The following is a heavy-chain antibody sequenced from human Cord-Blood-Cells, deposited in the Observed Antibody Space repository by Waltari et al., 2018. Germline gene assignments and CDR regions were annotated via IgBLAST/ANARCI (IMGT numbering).Heavy chain of an antibody. CDR1: GYTLTELS. CDR3: AARPFFFGVVNLYFDY. J-gene: IGHJ4*02. CDR2: FDPEDGET. D-gene: IGHD3-3*01. Sequence: QVQLVQSGAEVKKPGASVKVSCTVSGYTLTELSMHWVREAPGKGLGWMGGFDPEDGETIYAQKFQGRVTMTEDTSTDTAYMELSSLRSEDTAVYYCAARPFFFGVVNLYFDYWGQGTLVTVSS. V-gene: IGHV1-24*01.